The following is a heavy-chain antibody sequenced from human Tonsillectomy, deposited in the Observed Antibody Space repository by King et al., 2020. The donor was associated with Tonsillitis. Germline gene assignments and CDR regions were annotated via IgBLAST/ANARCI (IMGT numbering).Heavy chain of an antibody. J-gene: IGHJ6*03. D-gene: IGHD2-2*01. V-gene: IGHV3-30*03. CDR1: GFTFSDYG. Sequence: VQLVESGGGVVQPGRSLRLSCAASGFTFSDYGMHWVRQAPGKGLEWVAVISFDGRHKFHAESVKGRFTISRDNSNNTLYLQMNSLRADDTAVYYCVRLGYWSSLDSGDYYMDVWGKGATVTVSS. CDR2: ISFDGRHK. CDR3: VRLGYWSSLDSGDYYMDV.